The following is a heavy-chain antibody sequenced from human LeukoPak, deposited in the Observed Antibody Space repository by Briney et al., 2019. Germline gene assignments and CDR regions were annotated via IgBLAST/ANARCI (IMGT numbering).Heavy chain of an antibody. D-gene: IGHD5-24*01. CDR2: IKQDGSEK. CDR1: GFTFSSYA. J-gene: IGHJ4*02. CDR3: ARARDGHNLRGSLDY. Sequence: GGSLRLSCAASGFTFSSYAMSWVRQAPGKGLEWGANIKQDGSEKYYVDSVKGRFTISRDNAKNSLYLQMNSLRAEDTAVYYCARARDGHNLRGSLDYWGQGTLVTVSS. V-gene: IGHV3-7*01.